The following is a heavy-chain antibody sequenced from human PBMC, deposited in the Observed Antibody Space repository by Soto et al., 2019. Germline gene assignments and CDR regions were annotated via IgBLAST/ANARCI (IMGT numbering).Heavy chain of an antibody. J-gene: IGHJ6*02. Sequence: QVQLVQSGAEVKKPGASVKVSCKASGYTFTGYYMHWVRQAPGQGLEWMGWINPNSGGTNYAQKFQGWVTMTRDTSISTAYMELSRLRSDDTAVYYCARGGFVDTAMVGYGMDVWGQGTTVTVSS. CDR3: ARGGFVDTAMVGYGMDV. CDR2: INPNSGGT. V-gene: IGHV1-2*04. D-gene: IGHD5-18*01. CDR1: GYTFTGYY.